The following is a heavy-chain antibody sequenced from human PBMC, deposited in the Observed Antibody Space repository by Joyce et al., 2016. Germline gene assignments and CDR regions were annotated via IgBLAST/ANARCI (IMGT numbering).Heavy chain of an antibody. CDR3: ARERGGGMSAFDI. J-gene: IGHJ3*02. CDR2: IGTAGDP. D-gene: IGHD3-16*01. CDR1: GFTFSAYE. Sequence: EVQLVEAGGALVQPGGSLRLSCAASGFTFSAYEIHWVRQTKGKGLEWVSAIGTAGDPYYAGSVKGRFTNSRENAKSSLFLQMNSLRAEDTAVYYCARERGGGMSAFDIWGQGTMVTVSS. V-gene: IGHV3-13*05.